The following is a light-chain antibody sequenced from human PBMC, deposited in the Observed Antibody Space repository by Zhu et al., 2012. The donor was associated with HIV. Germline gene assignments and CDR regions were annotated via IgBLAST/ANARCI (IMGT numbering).Light chain of an antibody. Sequence: DLHLTQSPSFLSASVGDRVTITCRASESISRYLAWYQQKPGKAPKLLIYDASTLQSGVPSTFSGSGSGTEFTLTISSLQPEDFAIYYCQQLNTYPLFTFGPGTKVDIK. CDR1: ESISRY. CDR2: DAS. J-gene: IGKJ3*01. CDR3: QQLNTYPLFT. V-gene: IGKV1-9*01.